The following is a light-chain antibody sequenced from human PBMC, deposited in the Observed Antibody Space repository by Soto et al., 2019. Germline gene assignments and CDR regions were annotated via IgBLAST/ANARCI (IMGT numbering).Light chain of an antibody. V-gene: IGKV3-20*01. J-gene: IGKJ3*01. CDR1: QSVSSSY. CDR3: QQYGRSPFT. Sequence: EIVLTQSPCTLSLSAGERATLSCRASQSVSSSYLAWYQQKPGQAPRLLIYGASSRSTGIPGRFSGSGSGTDCTLTISRLAPEDFAVYYCQQYGRSPFTFGPGTKVDIK. CDR2: GAS.